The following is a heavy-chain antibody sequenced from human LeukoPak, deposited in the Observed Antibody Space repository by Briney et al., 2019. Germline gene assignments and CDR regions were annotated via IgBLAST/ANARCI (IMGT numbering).Heavy chain of an antibody. CDR1: GGTFSSYA. J-gene: IGHJ3*02. CDR3: ARDHEIAYCGGDCHDAFDI. CDR2: IIPIFGTA. D-gene: IGHD2-21*02. Sequence: ASVKVSCKASGGTFSSYAISWVRQAPGQGLEWMGGIIPIFGTANYAQKFQGRVTITADESTSTAYTELSSLRSEDTAVYYCARDHEIAYCGGDCHDAFDIWGQGTMVTVSS. V-gene: IGHV1-69*13.